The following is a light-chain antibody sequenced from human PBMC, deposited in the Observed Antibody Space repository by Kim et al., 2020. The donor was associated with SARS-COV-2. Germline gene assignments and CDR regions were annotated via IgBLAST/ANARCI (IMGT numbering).Light chain of an antibody. V-gene: IGKV3-15*01. CDR1: QSVSRN. Sequence: EIVMTQSPATLSVSPGERATLSCRASQSVSRNLAWYQQKPGQAPSLLIYSTSTRATGIPARFSGSGSGTDFTLTISSLQSEDFAVYYCQQYSNWPETFGRGTKVDIK. J-gene: IGKJ1*01. CDR2: STS. CDR3: QQYSNWPET.